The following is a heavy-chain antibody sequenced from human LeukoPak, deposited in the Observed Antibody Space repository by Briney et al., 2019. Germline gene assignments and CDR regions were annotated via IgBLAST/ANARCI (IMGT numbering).Heavy chain of an antibody. D-gene: IGHD1-26*01. J-gene: IGHJ4*02. CDR3: AKSHIPNRYSGTYDCDF. CDR1: GFTFGDYG. V-gene: IGHV3-30*02. Sequence: PGGSLRLSCAASGFTFGDYGMHWVRQAPGKGLEWVAFIRHDESKTYYADSVRGRLTISRDNSKNPLYLQMTSLSARDTAIYIFAKSHIPNRYSGTYDCDFWGRGTLVTVSS. CDR2: IRHDESKT.